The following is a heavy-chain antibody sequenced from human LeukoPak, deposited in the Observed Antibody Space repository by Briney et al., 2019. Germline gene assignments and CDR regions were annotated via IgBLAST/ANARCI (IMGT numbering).Heavy chain of an antibody. D-gene: IGHD2-8*02. CDR2: INPNSGGT. Sequence: GASVKVSCKASGYTFTGNYMHWVRQAPGQGLEWVGLINPNSGGTNYAQKFQGRVTMTRDTSISTAYMELSGLTSDDTALYYCARTPYSTGTYDYWGQGTLVTVSS. CDR1: GYTFTGNY. CDR3: ARTPYSTGTYDY. V-gene: IGHV1-2*02. J-gene: IGHJ4*02.